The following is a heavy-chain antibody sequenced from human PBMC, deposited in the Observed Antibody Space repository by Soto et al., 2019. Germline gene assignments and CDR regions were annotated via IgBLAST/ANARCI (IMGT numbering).Heavy chain of an antibody. CDR1: RFTFSYYA. D-gene: IGHD3-3*01. Sequence: GGSLRLSCAASRFTFSYYAMHWIRQAPGKGLEWVAVILSDGSKQYYAESVKGRFTISRDNSKSTLYLQMNSLRAEDTAVYYCARWDFDFWNAFDMWGQGTMVTV. V-gene: IGHV3-30-3*01. CDR2: ILSDGSKQ. CDR3: ARWDFDFWNAFDM. J-gene: IGHJ3*02.